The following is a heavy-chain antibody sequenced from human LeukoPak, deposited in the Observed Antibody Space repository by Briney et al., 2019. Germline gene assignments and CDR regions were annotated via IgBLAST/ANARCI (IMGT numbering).Heavy chain of an antibody. CDR1: GFAFSSYG. J-gene: IGHJ4*02. CDR3: AKLGQLATEVVY. D-gene: IGHD3-16*01. CDR2: ISTSGDGT. Sequence: GGSLRLSCAASGFAFSSYGMSWVRQAPGKGLEWVSAISTSGDGTYYADSVKGRFTISRDNSRTTLFLQVNSLRAEDTAVYYCAKLGQLATEVVYWGQGTLVTVSP. V-gene: IGHV3-23*01.